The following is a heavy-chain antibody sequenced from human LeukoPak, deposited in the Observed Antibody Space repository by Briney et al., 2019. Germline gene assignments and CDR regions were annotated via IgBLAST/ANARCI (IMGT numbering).Heavy chain of an antibody. Sequence: GGSLRLSCAASGFTLSNYGMHWVRQAPGKGLEGVALIWFDGRNKFHGDPVKGRFTISRDNSKNTLFLQMNSLRAEDTAVYYCAREWGPIAVSGGPGYWGQGALVTVSS. D-gene: IGHD6-19*01. J-gene: IGHJ4*02. CDR3: AREWGPIAVSGGPGY. CDR1: GFTLSNYG. CDR2: IWFDGRNK. V-gene: IGHV3-33*01.